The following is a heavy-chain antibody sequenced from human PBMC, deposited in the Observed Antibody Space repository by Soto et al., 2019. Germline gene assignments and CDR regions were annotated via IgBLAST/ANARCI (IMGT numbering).Heavy chain of an antibody. CDR3: ARMATFGSLNWFDP. D-gene: IGHD3-16*01. Sequence: ASVKVSCKASGYSFTNNDVSWVRQATGRGLEWMGWMNPGSGDTGYAQKFQGRVTMTRDTSIATAYMELSSLRSDDTAIYYCARMATFGSLNWFDPWGQGTLVTVSS. J-gene: IGHJ5*02. CDR2: MNPGSGDT. CDR1: GYSFTNND. V-gene: IGHV1-8*01.